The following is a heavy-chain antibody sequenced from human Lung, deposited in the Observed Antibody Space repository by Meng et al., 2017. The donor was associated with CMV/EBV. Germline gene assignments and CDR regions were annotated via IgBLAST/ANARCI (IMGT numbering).Heavy chain of an antibody. CDR1: GYTFIDYH. Sequence: QVQLAQSGAEVKEPGASVKLSCKTSGYTFIDYHIHWVRQAPGQGLEWMGWISPYNGDTIYARDFQGWVTMTRDTSNRTLYMKVSRLRFDDTAVYYCARAIVKNGKRQFDYWGQGTLVTVSS. D-gene: IGHD1-1*01. CDR2: ISPYNGDT. V-gene: IGHV1-2*04. CDR3: ARAIVKNGKRQFDY. J-gene: IGHJ4*02.